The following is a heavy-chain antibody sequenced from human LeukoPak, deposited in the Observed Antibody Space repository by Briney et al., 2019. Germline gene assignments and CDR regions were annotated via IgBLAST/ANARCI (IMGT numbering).Heavy chain of an antibody. J-gene: IGHJ6*02. CDR1: GFTFSSYW. Sequence: GGSLRLSCAASGFTFSSYWMHWVRQAPGKGLVWVSRINSDGSSTSYADSVKGRFTISRDNAKNTLYLQMNSLRAEDTAVYYCARLLVRYCSSTSYHIAYGMDVWGQGTTVTVSS. V-gene: IGHV3-74*01. CDR3: ARLLVRYCSSTSYHIAYGMDV. D-gene: IGHD2-2*01. CDR2: INSDGSST.